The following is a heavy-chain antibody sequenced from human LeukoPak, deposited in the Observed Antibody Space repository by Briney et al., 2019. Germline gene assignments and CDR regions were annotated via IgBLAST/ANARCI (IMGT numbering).Heavy chain of an antibody. J-gene: IGHJ5*02. CDR3: ARHGLDSSGYYHGWFDP. Sequence: PSETLSLTCTVSGGSISSYYWSWIRQPPGKGLEWIGYIYYSGSTNYNPSLKSRVTISVDTSKNQFSLKLNSVTAADTAVYYCARHGLDSSGYYHGWFDPWGQGTLVTVSS. D-gene: IGHD3-22*01. V-gene: IGHV4-59*08. CDR1: GGSISSYY. CDR2: IYYSGST.